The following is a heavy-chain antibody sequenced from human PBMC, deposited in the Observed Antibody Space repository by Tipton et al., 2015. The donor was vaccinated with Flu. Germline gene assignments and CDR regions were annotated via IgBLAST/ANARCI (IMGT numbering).Heavy chain of an antibody. CDR1: GGSISSYTYY. CDR2: INHRGST. J-gene: IGHJ6*02. V-gene: IGHV4-39*07. CDR3: AGRAAALVAGYYYGIDV. Sequence: PGLVKPSETLSLTCTVSGGSISSYTYYWGWVRQPPGKGLEWIGEINHRGSTTYNPSLKSRVTISVDMSNNQFSLKLSSVTAADTAVYYCAGRAAALVAGYYYGIDVWGHGTTVTVSS. D-gene: IGHD6-13*01.